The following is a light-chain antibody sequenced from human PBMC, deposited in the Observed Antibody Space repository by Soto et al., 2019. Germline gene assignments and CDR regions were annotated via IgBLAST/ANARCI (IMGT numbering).Light chain of an antibody. CDR1: GGSIASNY. CDR2: EDN. Sequence: NFMLTQPHSVSESPGKTVTISCTGSGGSIASNYVQWYRQRPGSAPTIVIYEDNQRPSGVPDRFSGSIDRSSNSASLTITGLKTEDEADYFCQSYGSSNHWVFGGGTKLTVL. J-gene: IGLJ3*02. V-gene: IGLV6-57*02. CDR3: QSYGSSNHWV.